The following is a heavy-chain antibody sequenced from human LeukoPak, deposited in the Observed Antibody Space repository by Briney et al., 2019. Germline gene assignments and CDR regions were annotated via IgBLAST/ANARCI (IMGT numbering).Heavy chain of an antibody. CDR2: IYHSGST. J-gene: IGHJ4*02. CDR3: ARVPGRTSYYFDY. D-gene: IGHD1-26*01. CDR1: GYSISSGYY. V-gene: IGHV4-38-2*02. Sequence: PSETLSLTCTVSGYSISSGYYWGWIRQPPGKGLEWIGSIYHSGSTYYNPSLKSRVTISVDTSKNQFSLKLSSVTAADTAVYYCARVPGRTSYYFDYWGQGTLVTVSS.